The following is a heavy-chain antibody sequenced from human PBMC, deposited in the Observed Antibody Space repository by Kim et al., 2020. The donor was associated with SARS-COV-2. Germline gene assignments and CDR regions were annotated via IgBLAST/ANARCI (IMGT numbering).Heavy chain of an antibody. D-gene: IGHD3-10*01. CDR1: GGSFSGYY. CDR3: ASLLAHDNYYGSGSYHHLGGMDV. V-gene: IGHV4-34*01. Sequence: SETLSLTCAVYGGSFSGYYWSWIRQPPGKGLEWIGEINHSGSTNYNPSLKSRVTISVDTSKNQFSLKLSSVTAADTAVYYCASLLAHDNYYGSGSYHHLGGMDVWGQGTTVTVSS. CDR2: INHSGST. J-gene: IGHJ6*02.